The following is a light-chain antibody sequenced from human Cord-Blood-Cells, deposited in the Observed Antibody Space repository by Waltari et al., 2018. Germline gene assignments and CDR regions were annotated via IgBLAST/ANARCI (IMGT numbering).Light chain of an antibody. CDR3: QQSYSTPVT. V-gene: IGKV1-39*01. CDR2: AAS. Sequence: IQMTQSPSSLSASVGDRVTITCRASQSISSYLNWYQQKPGKAPKLLIYAASSLQSGVPSRFSGSGSETDFTLTISSLQPEDFATYYCQQSYSTPVTFGPGTKVDIK. CDR1: QSISSY. J-gene: IGKJ3*01.